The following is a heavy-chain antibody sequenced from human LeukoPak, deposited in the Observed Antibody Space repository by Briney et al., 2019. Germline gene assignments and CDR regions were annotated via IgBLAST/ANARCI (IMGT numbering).Heavy chain of an antibody. Sequence: SETLSLTCAVYGGSFSGYYWSWIRQPPGKGLEWIGEINHSGSTNYNPSLKSRVTISVDTSKNQFSLKLSSVTAADTAVYYCASSYYYGSGKGRSDYWGQGTLVTVSS. D-gene: IGHD3-10*01. CDR3: ASSYYYGSGKGRSDY. V-gene: IGHV4-34*01. J-gene: IGHJ4*02. CDR2: INHSGST. CDR1: GGSFSGYY.